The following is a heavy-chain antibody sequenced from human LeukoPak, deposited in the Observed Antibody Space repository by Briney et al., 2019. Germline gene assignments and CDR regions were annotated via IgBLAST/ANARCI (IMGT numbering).Heavy chain of an antibody. Sequence: ASVKVSCKATSRISWVRQAPGQGLEWMGWIGTYGGDTYYAQKFRGRTTVTTDISTSTVYMELRNLRSDDTAVYYCARDLWNFYDDSGYNRDFDSWGQGTLVTVSS. CDR2: IGTYGGDT. J-gene: IGHJ5*01. D-gene: IGHD3-22*01. CDR3: ARDLWNFYDDSGYNRDFDS. CDR1: TSR. V-gene: IGHV1-18*01.